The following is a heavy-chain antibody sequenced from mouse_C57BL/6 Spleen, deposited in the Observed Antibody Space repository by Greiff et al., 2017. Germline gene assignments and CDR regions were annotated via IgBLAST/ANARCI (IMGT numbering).Heavy chain of an antibody. Sequence: VQLQQSGPELVKPGASVKISCKASGYAFSSSWMNWVKQRPGKGLEWIGRIYPGDGDTNYNGKFKGKATLTADKSSSTAYMQLSSLTSEDSAVYFCERFSYYGSSYYFDYWGQGTTRTVSS. V-gene: IGHV1-82*01. CDR1: GYAFSSSW. CDR2: IYPGDGDT. D-gene: IGHD1-1*01. CDR3: ERFSYYGSSYYFDY. J-gene: IGHJ2*01.